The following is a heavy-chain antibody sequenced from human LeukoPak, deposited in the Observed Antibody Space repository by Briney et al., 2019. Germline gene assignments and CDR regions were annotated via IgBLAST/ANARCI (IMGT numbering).Heavy chain of an antibody. Sequence: GGSLRLSCAASGFTFSSYTMNWVRQAPGKGLGWVSAISSSSSYIYYADSVKGRFTIPRDNAKKSLYLQMNSLRAEDTAVYYCARDLGGYGDYGTNFDYWGQGTLVTVSS. CDR1: GFTFSSYT. CDR3: ARDLGGYGDYGTNFDY. CDR2: ISSSSSYI. D-gene: IGHD4-17*01. V-gene: IGHV3-21*01. J-gene: IGHJ4*02.